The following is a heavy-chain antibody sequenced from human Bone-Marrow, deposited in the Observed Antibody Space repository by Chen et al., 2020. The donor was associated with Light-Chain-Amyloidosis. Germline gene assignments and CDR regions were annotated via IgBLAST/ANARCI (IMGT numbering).Heavy chain of an antibody. D-gene: IGHD1-26*01. CDR1: GYPISSGYY. V-gene: IGHV4-38-2*01. J-gene: IGHJ5*02. CDR3: ARVRMGGSYYVSGWFDP. Sequence: QVQLQESGPGLVKPSETLSLTCAVSGYPISSGYYWGWIRQPPGKGLEWIGSIYHSGSTYYNPSLKSRVTISVDTSKNQFSLKLSSVTAADTAVYYCARVRMGGSYYVSGWFDPWGQGTLVTVSS. CDR2: IYHSGST.